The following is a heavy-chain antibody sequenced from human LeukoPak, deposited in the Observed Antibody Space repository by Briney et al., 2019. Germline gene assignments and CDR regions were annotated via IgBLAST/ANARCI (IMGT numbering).Heavy chain of an antibody. J-gene: IGHJ3*02. CDR3: ARGSSGPDI. CDR2: INNDGTDT. Sequence: GGSLTLSCAASGFTFSSFWMHWVPQAPGKGLVWVSRINNDGTDTIYADSVKGRFTISRDNAKNTLYLQINSLRAEDTAVYYCARGSSGPDIWGQGTMVTASS. CDR1: GFTFSSFW. D-gene: IGHD3-10*01. V-gene: IGHV3-74*01.